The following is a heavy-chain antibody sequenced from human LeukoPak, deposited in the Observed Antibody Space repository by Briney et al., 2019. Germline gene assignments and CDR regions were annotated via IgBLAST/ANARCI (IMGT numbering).Heavy chain of an antibody. Sequence: GGSLRLSCAASGFTFSSYAMSWVRQAPGKGLEWVSVISGSGGSTYYADSVKGRFTISRDNSKNALYLQMNSLRAEDTAVYYCAKGEDYDFWSGYGMDVWGQGTTVTVSS. CDR1: GFTFSSYA. V-gene: IGHV3-23*01. CDR2: ISGSGGST. J-gene: IGHJ6*02. D-gene: IGHD3-3*01. CDR3: AKGEDYDFWSGYGMDV.